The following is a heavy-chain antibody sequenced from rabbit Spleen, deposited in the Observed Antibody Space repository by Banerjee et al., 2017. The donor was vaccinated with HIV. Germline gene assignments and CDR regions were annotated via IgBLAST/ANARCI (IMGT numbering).Heavy chain of an antibody. J-gene: IGHJ4*01. CDR2: IYSGSSGTT. CDR3: ARTYSGVNDFYTL. D-gene: IGHD4-1*01. V-gene: IGHV1S40*01. CDR1: GFSFSSSYY. Sequence: QSLEESGGDLVKPGSSLTLTCTASGFSFSSSYYICWVRQAPGKGLEWVACIYSGSSGTTYYASWANGRFTISKTSSTTVTLQMTSLTAADTATYFCARTYSGVNDFYTLWGPGTLVTVS.